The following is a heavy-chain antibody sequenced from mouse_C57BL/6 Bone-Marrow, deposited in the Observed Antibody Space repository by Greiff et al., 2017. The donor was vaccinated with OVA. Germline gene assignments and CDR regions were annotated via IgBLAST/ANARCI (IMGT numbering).Heavy chain of an antibody. J-gene: IGHJ4*01. D-gene: IGHD2-2*01. CDR3: ARPGYGYDDYYAMDY. Sequence: EVQLQESGGGLVKPGGSLKLSCAASGFTFSDYGMHWVRQAPEKGLEWVAYISSGSSTIYYADTVKGRFTISRDNAKNTLFLQMTSLRSEDTAMYYCARPGYGYDDYYAMDYWGQGTSVTVSS. V-gene: IGHV5-17*01. CDR2: ISSGSSTI. CDR1: GFTFSDYG.